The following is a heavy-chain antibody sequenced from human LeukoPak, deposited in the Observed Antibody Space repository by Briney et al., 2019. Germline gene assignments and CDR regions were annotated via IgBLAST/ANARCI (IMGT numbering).Heavy chain of an antibody. V-gene: IGHV3-21*01. D-gene: IGHD2-2*01. CDR2: ISSSSCYI. J-gene: IGHJ6*03. CDR1: GFTFSSYS. Sequence: GGSLRLSCAASGFTFSSYSRNGVRQAPGRGLEWVSSISSSSCYIYYADSVKGRFTISRDNAKNSLYLQMNSLRAEDTAVYYCARRKVVVVPAAIVNYYYYMDVWGKGTTVTVSS. CDR3: ARRKVVVVPAAIVNYYYYMDV.